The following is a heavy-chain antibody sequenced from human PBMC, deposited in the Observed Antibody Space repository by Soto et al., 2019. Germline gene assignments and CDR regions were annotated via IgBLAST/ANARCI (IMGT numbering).Heavy chain of an antibody. Sequence: SETLSLTCTVSGGSISSYYWSWIRQPPGKGLEWIGYIYYSGSTNYNPSLKSRVTISVDTSKNQFSLKLSSVTAADTAVYYCARTLAAAGTFHYYYYMDVWGKGTTVTVSS. CDR1: GGSISSYY. CDR3: ARTLAAAGTFHYYYYMDV. J-gene: IGHJ6*03. V-gene: IGHV4-59*01. D-gene: IGHD6-13*01. CDR2: IYYSGST.